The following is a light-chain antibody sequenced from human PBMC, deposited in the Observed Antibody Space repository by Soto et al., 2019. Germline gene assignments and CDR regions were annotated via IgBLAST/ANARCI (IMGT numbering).Light chain of an antibody. CDR2: DVS. Sequence: QSALTQPASVSGSPGQSITISFTGTSSDVGGYNYVSWYQQHPGKAPKLMIYDVSNRPSGVSNRFSGSKSGNTASLTISGLQAEDDAEYYCSSYTSSSTLSYVFGTGTKLTVL. V-gene: IGLV2-14*01. CDR3: SSYTSSSTLSYV. CDR1: SSDVGGYNY. J-gene: IGLJ1*01.